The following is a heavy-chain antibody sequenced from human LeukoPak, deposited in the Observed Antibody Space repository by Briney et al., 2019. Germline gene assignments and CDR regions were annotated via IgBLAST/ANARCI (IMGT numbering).Heavy chain of an antibody. Sequence: GGSLRLSCAASGFALSNFAMTWVCQAPGKGLEWVSVISASGGGRYYADSVKGRFTISRDNSKDTLYLQMDSLRAEDTAVYFCAKQAAGSSTWYSLHFDYWGQGTLVTVSA. J-gene: IGHJ4*02. CDR2: ISASGGGR. CDR1: GFALSNFA. D-gene: IGHD2-2*01. V-gene: IGHV3-23*01. CDR3: AKQAAGSSTWYSLHFDY.